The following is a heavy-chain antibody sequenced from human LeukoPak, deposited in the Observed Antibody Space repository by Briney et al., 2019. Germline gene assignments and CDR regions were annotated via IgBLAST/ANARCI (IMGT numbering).Heavy chain of an antibody. D-gene: IGHD4-17*01. Sequence: PGGSLRLSWAASGFTSSSYAMSWVRQAPGEGLEWVSAISGGGGSTYYADSVKGRFTISRDNSKNTLYLQMNSLRAEDTAVYYCAKGGDYGDYVGDYWGQGTLVTVSS. J-gene: IGHJ4*02. CDR3: AKGGDYGDYVGDY. V-gene: IGHV3-23*01. CDR2: ISGGGGST. CDR1: GFTSSSYA.